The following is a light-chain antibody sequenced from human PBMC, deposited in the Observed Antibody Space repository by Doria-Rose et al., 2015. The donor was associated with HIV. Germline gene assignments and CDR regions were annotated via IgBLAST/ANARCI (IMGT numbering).Light chain of an antibody. J-gene: IGKJ1*01. CDR2: DGS. Sequence: EIVMTQSPGTLSSSPGEGATLSCRASQSFSSTYLAWYQQKPGQAPSLLIYDGSTRATGIPDRFSASGSGTDFTLTINRLEPEDFALYYCHQYGTSWTFGQGTKVEI. V-gene: IGKV3-20*01. CDR1: QSFSSTY. CDR3: HQYGTSWT.